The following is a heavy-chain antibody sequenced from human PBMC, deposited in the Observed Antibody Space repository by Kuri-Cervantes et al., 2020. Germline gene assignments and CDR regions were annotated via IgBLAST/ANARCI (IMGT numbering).Heavy chain of an antibody. D-gene: IGHD6-19*01. J-gene: IGHJ4*02. V-gene: IGHV1-8*02. Sequence: ASVKVSCKASGGTFSSYAINWVRQATGQGLEWMGWMNPNSGNTGYAQKFQGRVTMTRNTSISTAYMELSSLRSEDTAVYYCARRSVAGTGFDYWGQGTLVTVSS. CDR2: MNPNSGNT. CDR3: ARRSVAGTGFDY. CDR1: GGTFSSYA.